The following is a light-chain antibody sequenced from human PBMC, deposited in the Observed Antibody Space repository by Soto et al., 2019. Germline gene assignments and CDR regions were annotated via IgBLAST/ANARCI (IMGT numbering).Light chain of an antibody. CDR2: EAN. V-gene: IGLV2-14*01. J-gene: IGLJ1*01. CDR3: SSYTSSSSLV. CDR1: SSDVGGYDY. Sequence: QSVLTQPASVSGPPGQSITISCTGTSSDVGGYDYVSWHQQHPGEAPKVIIYEANNRPSGVSNRFSGSKSGNTASLTISGLQTEDEADYYCSSYTSSSSLVFGTGTKVTVL.